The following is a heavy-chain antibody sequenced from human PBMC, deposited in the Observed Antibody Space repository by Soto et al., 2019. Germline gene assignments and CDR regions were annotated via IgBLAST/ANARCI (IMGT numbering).Heavy chain of an antibody. V-gene: IGHV3-53*01. J-gene: IGHJ6*02. CDR2: LYSGGRI. CDR3: ARSDPGYAYGLNV. Sequence: PGGSLRLSCAASGFTVSDNYITWVRQAPGRGLEWVSLLYSGGRIYYADSVKGRFTISRDTSKKTLYLQMNSLRTEDTAVYYCARSDPGYAYGLNVWGQGTTVTVYS. CDR1: GFTVSDNY. D-gene: IGHD5-18*01.